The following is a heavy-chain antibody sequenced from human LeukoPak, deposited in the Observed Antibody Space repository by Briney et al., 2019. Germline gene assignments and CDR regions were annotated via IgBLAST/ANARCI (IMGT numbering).Heavy chain of an antibody. J-gene: IGHJ4*02. CDR1: GGSISSGGYY. V-gene: IGHV4-30-2*01. Sequence: SQTPSLTCTVSGGSISSGGYYWSWIRQPPGKGLEWIGYIYHSGSTYYNPSLKSRVTISVDRSKNQFSLKLSSVTAADTAVYYCARAKEDYGGNPGGEGFDYWGQGTLVTVSS. CDR3: ARAKEDYGGNPGGEGFDY. D-gene: IGHD4-23*01. CDR2: IYHSGST.